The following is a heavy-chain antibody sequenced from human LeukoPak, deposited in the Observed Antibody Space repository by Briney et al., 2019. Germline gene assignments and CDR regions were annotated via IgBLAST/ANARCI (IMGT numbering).Heavy chain of an antibody. J-gene: IGHJ4*02. CDR2: ISTRSTYI. CDR3: AREEEWYASGTYYKGFDS. CDR1: GFSFSTYA. D-gene: IGHD3-10*01. V-gene: IGHV3-21*01. Sequence: GGSLRLSCAASGFSFSTYAMSWVRQAPGKGLEWVSCISTRSTYIYYADSVKGRFTISRDNAKNSLYLQMNSLRADDTAVYYCAREEEWYASGTYYKGFDSWGQGTLVTVSS.